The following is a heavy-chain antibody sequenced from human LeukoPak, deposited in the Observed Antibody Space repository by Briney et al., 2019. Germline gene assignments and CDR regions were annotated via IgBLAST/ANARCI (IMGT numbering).Heavy chain of an antibody. CDR1: GYTFTSYY. D-gene: IGHD3-3*01. J-gene: IGHJ4*02. Sequence: ASVTVSCKASGYTFTSYYMHWVRQAPGQGLEWMGIINPSGGSTSYAQKFQGRVTMIRDMSTSTVYMELSSLRSEDTAVYYCARDPWSRRGVFDYWGQGTLVTVSS. CDR2: INPSGGST. V-gene: IGHV1-46*01. CDR3: ARDPWSRRGVFDY.